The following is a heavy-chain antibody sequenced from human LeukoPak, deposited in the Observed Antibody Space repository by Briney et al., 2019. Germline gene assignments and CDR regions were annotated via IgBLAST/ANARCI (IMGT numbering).Heavy chain of an antibody. D-gene: IGHD6-13*01. CDR1: GYTFTTYG. J-gene: IGHJ4*02. CDR2: IATYNGYA. Sequence: ASVKVSCKASGYTFTTYGIIWVRQAPGQGLEWMGWIATYNGYAKYAQKVQGRVTVTTDTSTSTAYTEMRSLRPDDTAMYYCARYGLVAAGRRAYYFDYWGQGTLVTVSS. V-gene: IGHV1-18*01. CDR3: ARYGLVAAGRRAYYFDY.